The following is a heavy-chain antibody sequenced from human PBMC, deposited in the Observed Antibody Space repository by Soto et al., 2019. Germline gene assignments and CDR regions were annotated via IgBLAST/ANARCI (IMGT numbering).Heavy chain of an antibody. Sequence: QLQLQESGPGLVKPSETLSLSCTVSGGSIPSSFSWGWIRQPPGKGLEWIGSIYGTGNTYYNPSLKGRVTISADTSKNQFSLNLISVTAADTAVYYCRSSSRYSTDVWGQGATVTVSS. CDR2: IYGTGNT. J-gene: IGHJ6*02. CDR1: GGSIPSSFS. CDR3: RSSSRYSTDV. V-gene: IGHV4-39*01. D-gene: IGHD6-13*01.